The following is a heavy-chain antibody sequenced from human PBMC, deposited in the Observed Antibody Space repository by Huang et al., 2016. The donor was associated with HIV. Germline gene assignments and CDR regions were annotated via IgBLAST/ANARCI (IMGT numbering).Heavy chain of an antibody. J-gene: IGHJ4*02. D-gene: IGHD4-17*01. Sequence: QVQLVQSGAEVVKPGSSVKVSCKASGGTLSSHSISWVRQAPGQGLEWMGGIIPIFATANDARIFQGRVTITADEATSTVYLELTSLRSDDTAVYYCARVHGDYEDYFFDYWGQGTLVIVSS. CDR2: IIPIFATA. V-gene: IGHV1-69*13. CDR3: ARVHGDYEDYFFDY. CDR1: GGTLSSHS.